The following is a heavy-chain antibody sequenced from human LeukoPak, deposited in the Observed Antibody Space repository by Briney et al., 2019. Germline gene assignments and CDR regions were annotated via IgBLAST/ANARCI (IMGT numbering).Heavy chain of an antibody. V-gene: IGHV1-3*01. J-gene: IGHJ4*02. CDR3: ARRGGCISTSCNLDY. Sequence: ASVKVSCKASGYTLTSYAMHWVRQAPGQRLEWMGWINAGNGNTKYSQKFQGRVTITRDTSTSTVYTDLSSLRSEDTAIYYCARRGGCISTSCNLDYWGQGTLVTVSS. D-gene: IGHD2-2*01. CDR2: INAGNGNT. CDR1: GYTLTSYA.